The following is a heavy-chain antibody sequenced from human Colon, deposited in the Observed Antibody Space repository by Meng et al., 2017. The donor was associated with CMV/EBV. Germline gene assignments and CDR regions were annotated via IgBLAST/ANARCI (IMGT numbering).Heavy chain of an antibody. J-gene: IGHJ4*02. CDR1: GGSFSSDD. Sequence: SCKEPGGSFSSDDSGWVRQATGKGLEGMGGIIPLFGTANYAQKFQGRVTITTDESTSTAYMELSSLRSEDTAVYYCARVFSGGTDYWGQGTLVTVSS. D-gene: IGHD2-15*01. CDR2: IIPLFGTA. V-gene: IGHV1-69*05. CDR3: ARVFSGGTDY.